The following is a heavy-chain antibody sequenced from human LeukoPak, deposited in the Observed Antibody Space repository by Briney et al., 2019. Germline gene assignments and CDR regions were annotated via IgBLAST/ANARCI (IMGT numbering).Heavy chain of an antibody. Sequence: ASVKVSCKVSGYTLTELSMHWVRQAPGKGLEWMGGFDPEDGETIYAQKFQGRVTMTEDTSTDTAYMDLSSLRSEDTAVYYRATADGASYGYDYWGPGTLVTASS. J-gene: IGHJ4*02. CDR1: GYTLTELS. V-gene: IGHV1-24*01. CDR3: ATADGASYGYDY. D-gene: IGHD1-26*01. CDR2: FDPEDGET.